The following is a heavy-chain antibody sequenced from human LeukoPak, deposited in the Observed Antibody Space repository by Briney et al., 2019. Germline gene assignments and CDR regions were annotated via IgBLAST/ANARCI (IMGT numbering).Heavy chain of an antibody. CDR1: GYTFTGYY. Sequence: ASVKVSCKASGYTFTGYYMHWVRQAPGQGLEWMGWINPNSGGTNYAQKFQGRVTMTRDTSISTAYMELSRLRSDDTAVYYCARETIVGATVRYYFDYWGQGTLVTVSS. CDR3: ARETIVGATVRYYFDY. J-gene: IGHJ4*02. D-gene: IGHD1-26*01. CDR2: INPNSGGT. V-gene: IGHV1-2*02.